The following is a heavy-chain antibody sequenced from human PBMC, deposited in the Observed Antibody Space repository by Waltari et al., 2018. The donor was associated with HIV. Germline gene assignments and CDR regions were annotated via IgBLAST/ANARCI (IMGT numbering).Heavy chain of an antibody. CDR3: ARSLHYYGSGRFDF. J-gene: IGHJ4*02. V-gene: IGHV3-74*03. CDR1: GLAFTSYS. CDR2: INSDGRRR. D-gene: IGHD3-10*01. Sequence: EVQLVESGGGLVQPGGSLRLSCPASGLAFTSYSMHWVRQVPGKGLVWVSGINSDGRRRTYADSLRGRFTISRDNAKNTLFLQMNSLRVEDTALYYCARSLHYYGSGRFDFWGQGTLVAVSS.